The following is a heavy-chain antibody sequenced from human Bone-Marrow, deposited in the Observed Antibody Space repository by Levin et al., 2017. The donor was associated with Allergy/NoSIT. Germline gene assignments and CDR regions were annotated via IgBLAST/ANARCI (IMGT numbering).Heavy chain of an antibody. V-gene: IGHV3-48*03. Sequence: GGSLRLSCAASGFTFSSYEMNWVRQAPGKGLEWVSYISSSGSTIYYADSVKGRFTISRDNAKNSLYLQMNSLRAEDTAVYYCARVGSSSWYDRHYYYYGMDVWGQGTTVTVSS. J-gene: IGHJ6*02. CDR1: GFTFSSYE. CDR3: ARVGSSSWYDRHYYYYGMDV. CDR2: ISSSGSTI. D-gene: IGHD6-13*01.